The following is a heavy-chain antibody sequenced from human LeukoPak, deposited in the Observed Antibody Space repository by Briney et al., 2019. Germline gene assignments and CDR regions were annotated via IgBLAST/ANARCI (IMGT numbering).Heavy chain of an antibody. V-gene: IGHV3-48*01. CDR3: AKDLEWETIGGAFDI. J-gene: IGHJ3*02. D-gene: IGHD3-3*01. CDR2: ISSSSNTI. CDR1: GFTFSTYS. Sequence: PGGSLRLSCAASGFTFSTYSMNWVRQAPGKGLEWVSYISSSSNTIYYADSVKGRFTISRDNSKNTLYLQMNSLRAEDTAVYYCAKDLEWETIGGAFDIWGQGTMVTVSS.